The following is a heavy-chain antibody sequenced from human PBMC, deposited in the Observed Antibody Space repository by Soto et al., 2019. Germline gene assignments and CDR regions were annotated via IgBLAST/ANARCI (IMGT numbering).Heavy chain of an antibody. J-gene: IGHJ6*03. D-gene: IGHD2-2*01. V-gene: IGHV4-39*01. CDR1: GGSISSSSYY. Sequence: SETLSLTCTVSGGSISSSSYYWGWIRQPPGKGLEWIGSIYYSGSTYYNPSLKSRVTISVDTSKNQFSLKLSPVTAADTAVYYCARHQLLFYYYYMDVWGKGTTVTVSS. CDR3: ARHQLLFYYYYMDV. CDR2: IYYSGST.